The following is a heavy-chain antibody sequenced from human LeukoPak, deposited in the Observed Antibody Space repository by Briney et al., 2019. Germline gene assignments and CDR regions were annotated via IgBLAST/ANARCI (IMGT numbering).Heavy chain of an antibody. D-gene: IGHD6-19*01. Sequence: GGSLGLPCAASGFTFDDYGMSWVRQAPGKGLEWVSGINWSGGRTGYADSVKGRFTISRDNAKNTTYLQLNSLKSEEQALFYVAKRSNSGWNLDYWGQGTLVTVSS. CDR1: GFTFDDYG. CDR2: INWSGGRT. CDR3: AKRSNSGWNLDY. V-gene: IGHV3-20*04. J-gene: IGHJ4*02.